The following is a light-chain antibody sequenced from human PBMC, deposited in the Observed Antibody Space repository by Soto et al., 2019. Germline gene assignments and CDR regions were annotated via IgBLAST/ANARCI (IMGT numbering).Light chain of an antibody. Sequence: DIQMTQSPSTLSASVGDRVTITCRASQSISSWLAWYQQKPGKAPKLLIYKASSLESGVPSRFSGSGSGTAFTLTISSLQPDDVATYFFQQYSGYPFTFGPGTKVDIK. CDR1: QSISSW. V-gene: IGKV1-5*03. CDR3: QQYSGYPFT. CDR2: KAS. J-gene: IGKJ3*01.